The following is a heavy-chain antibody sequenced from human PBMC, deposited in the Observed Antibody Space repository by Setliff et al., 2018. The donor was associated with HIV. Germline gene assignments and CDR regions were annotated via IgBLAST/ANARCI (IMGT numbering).Heavy chain of an antibody. Sequence: PSETLSLTCTVTGYSISSGYYWAWIRQPPGKGLEWIGYIYHAGNTYYNPSLKSRVTISVDTSKNQFSLKLSSVTAADTAVYYCARKQLWPNYYYYGMDVWGQGTTVTVSS. CDR2: IYHAGNT. CDR3: ARKQLWPNYYYYGMDV. CDR1: GYSISSGYY. D-gene: IGHD5-18*01. J-gene: IGHJ6*02. V-gene: IGHV4-38-2*02.